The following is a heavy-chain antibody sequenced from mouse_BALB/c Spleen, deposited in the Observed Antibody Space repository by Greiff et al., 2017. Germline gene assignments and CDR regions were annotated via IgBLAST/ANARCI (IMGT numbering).Heavy chain of an antibody. D-gene: IGHD2-14*01. V-gene: IGHV5-6-3*01. Sequence: VQLKESGGGLVQPGGSLKLSCAASGFTFSSYGMSWVRQTPDKRLELVATINSNGGSTYYPDSVKGRFTISRDNAKNTLYLQMSSLKSEDTAMYYCARDQNYRYDGWFAYWGQGTLVTVSA. J-gene: IGHJ3*01. CDR1: GFTFSSYG. CDR3: ARDQNYRYDGWFAY. CDR2: INSNGGST.